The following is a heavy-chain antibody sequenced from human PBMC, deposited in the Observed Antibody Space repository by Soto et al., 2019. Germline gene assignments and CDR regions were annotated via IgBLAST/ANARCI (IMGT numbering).Heavy chain of an antibody. CDR2: IFSNDEK. D-gene: IGHD4-4*01. Sequence: SGPTLVNPTETLTLTCTVSGFSLSNARMGVSWIRQPPGKALEWLAHIFSNDEKSYSTSLKSSLTISKDTSKSQVVLTMTNMDPVDTATYSCARTRPYSAYYYGMDVWGQGTTVTVSS. V-gene: IGHV2-26*01. J-gene: IGHJ6*02. CDR3: ARTRPYSAYYYGMDV. CDR1: GFSLSNARMG.